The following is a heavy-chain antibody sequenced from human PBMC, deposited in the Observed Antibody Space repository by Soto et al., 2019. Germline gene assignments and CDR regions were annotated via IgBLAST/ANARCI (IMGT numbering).Heavy chain of an antibody. Sequence: KASETLSLTCAVSGGSISSGGYSWSWIRQPPGKGLEWIGFIYHTGSTYYNPSLETRVTISEDTAKKQFSLKLTSVTAADTAVYFCAGVVRGWYPHFDYWGQGTPVTVSS. D-gene: IGHD2-15*01. CDR1: GGSISSGGYS. V-gene: IGHV4-30-2*01. CDR3: AGVVRGWYPHFDY. J-gene: IGHJ4*02. CDR2: IYHTGST.